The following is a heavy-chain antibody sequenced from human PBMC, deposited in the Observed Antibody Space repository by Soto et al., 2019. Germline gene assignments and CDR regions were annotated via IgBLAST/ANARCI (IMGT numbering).Heavy chain of an antibody. CDR2: IYQSGST. V-gene: IGHV4-30-2*01. D-gene: IGHD4-4*01. CDR3: APQSYSNSGAYYYYAMDV. J-gene: IGHJ6*02. CDR1: GGSISSGGYS. Sequence: PSETLSLTCAVSGGSISSGGYSWSWIRQPPGKGLEWIGYIYQSGSTYYNPSLKSRVTISVDRSRNQFSLKLSSVTAADTAVYFCAPQSYSNSGAYYYYAMDVWGQGTTVTVSS.